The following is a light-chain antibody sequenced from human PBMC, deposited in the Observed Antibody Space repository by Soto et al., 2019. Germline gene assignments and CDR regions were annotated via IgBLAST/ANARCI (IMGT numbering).Light chain of an antibody. CDR3: QSADSSGTYVV. Sequence: SSELTQPPSVSVSPGQTARLTCSGDALPNQYAYWYQQKPGQAPVLVIYKDSERPSGIPERFSGSSSGTTVTLTISGVQAEDEADYYCQSADSSGTYVVFGGGTKLTVL. CDR1: ALPNQY. CDR2: KDS. V-gene: IGLV3-25*03. J-gene: IGLJ2*01.